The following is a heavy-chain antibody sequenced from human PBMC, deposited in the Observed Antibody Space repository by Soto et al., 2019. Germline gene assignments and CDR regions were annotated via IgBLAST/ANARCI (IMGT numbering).Heavy chain of an antibody. CDR3: ARDAPQRGRRGYFDF. CDR1: GFTFNTYT. V-gene: IGHV3-30-3*01. Sequence: QVHLVESGGGVVQPGRSLRLSCAASGFTFNTYTMHWVRQAPGRGLEWVAIVSHDESHTYYADSVRGRFSISRDNSNNTLYLQMDSLTAADTAVYYCARDAPQRGRRGYFDFWGQGSLVTVSS. D-gene: IGHD3-10*01. CDR2: VSHDESHT. J-gene: IGHJ4*02.